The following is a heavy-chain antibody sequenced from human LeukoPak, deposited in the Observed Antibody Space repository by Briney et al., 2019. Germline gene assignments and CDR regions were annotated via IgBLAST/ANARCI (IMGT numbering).Heavy chain of an antibody. J-gene: IGHJ4*02. D-gene: IGHD3-22*01. CDR3: ARGYDSSSTFDY. CDR1: GGSISSYY. Sequence: SETLSLTCTVSGGSISSYYWSWIRQPPGKGLEWIGYIYYSGSTNYNPSLKSRVTISVDTSKNQFSLKLSSVTAADTAVYYCARGYDSSSTFDYWGQGTLVTVSS. V-gene: IGHV4-59*12. CDR2: IYYSGST.